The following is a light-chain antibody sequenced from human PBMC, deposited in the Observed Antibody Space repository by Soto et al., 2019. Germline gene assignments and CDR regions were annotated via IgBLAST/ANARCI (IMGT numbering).Light chain of an antibody. J-gene: IGLJ2*01. V-gene: IGLV4-60*02. CDR1: SGHSSYI. Sequence: QPVLTQSSSSSAYLGSSVTLTGTLSSGHSSYIIAWHQHQPGKAPRYLMKLEGSGSYNKGSGVPDRFSVSSSGADRYLTISILQFEAEADYYCETWHSNPQVFGGGTQLTVL. CDR2: LEGSGSY. CDR3: ETWHSNPQV.